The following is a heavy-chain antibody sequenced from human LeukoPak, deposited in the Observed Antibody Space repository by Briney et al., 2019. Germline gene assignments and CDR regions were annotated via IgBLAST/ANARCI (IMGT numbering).Heavy chain of an antibody. Sequence: PSETLSLTWTVSSGSISSYYWSWIRQPAGKGLEWIGRIYTSGSTNYNPSLKSRVTMSVDTSKNQFSLKLSSVTAADTAVYYCAREWVVVITDPWWYFDLWGRGTLVTVSS. D-gene: IGHD3-22*01. J-gene: IGHJ2*01. CDR1: SGSISSYY. CDR2: IYTSGST. V-gene: IGHV4-4*07. CDR3: AREWVVVITDPWWYFDL.